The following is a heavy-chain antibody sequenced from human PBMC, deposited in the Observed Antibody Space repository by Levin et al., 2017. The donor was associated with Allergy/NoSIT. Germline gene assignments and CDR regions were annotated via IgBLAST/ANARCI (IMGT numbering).Heavy chain of an antibody. J-gene: IGHJ4*02. V-gene: IGHV1-18*01. Sequence: ASVKVSCKASGYTFTSYGISWVRQAPGQGLEWMGWISAYNGNTYYTQKVQGRVTMTTDTSTSTAYMELSSLRSDDSAVYYCARDGRTISVSDGGYSYAFPYYFDYWGQGSLVTVSS. D-gene: IGHD5-18*01. CDR3: ARDGRTISVSDGGYSYAFPYYFDY. CDR1: GYTFTSYG. CDR2: ISAYNGNT.